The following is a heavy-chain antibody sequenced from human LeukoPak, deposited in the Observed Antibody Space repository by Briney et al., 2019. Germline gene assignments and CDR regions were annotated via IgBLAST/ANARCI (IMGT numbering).Heavy chain of an antibody. V-gene: IGHV4-34*01. CDR3: ARQRGYSYVGY. CDR1: GGSISSYY. D-gene: IGHD5-18*01. Sequence: PSETLSLTCTVSGGSISSYYWSWIRQPPGKGLEWIGEINHSGSTNYNPSLKSRVTISVDTSKNQFSLKLSSVTAADTAVYYCARQRGYSYVGYWGQGTLVTVSS. CDR2: INHSGST. J-gene: IGHJ4*02.